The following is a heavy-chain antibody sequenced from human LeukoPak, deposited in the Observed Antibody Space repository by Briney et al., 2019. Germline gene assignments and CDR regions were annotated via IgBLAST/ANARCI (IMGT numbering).Heavy chain of an antibody. Sequence: GESLKISCKGSGYSFTSYWIGWVRQMPGKGLEWMGIIYPGDSDTRYSPSFQGQVTISADKSISTAYLQWSSLKASDTAMYYCARLSNPPSITMVRGVMPWAFDIWGQGTMVTVSS. V-gene: IGHV5-51*01. D-gene: IGHD3-10*01. J-gene: IGHJ3*02. CDR2: IYPGDSDT. CDR3: ARLSNPPSITMVRGVMPWAFDI. CDR1: GYSFTSYW.